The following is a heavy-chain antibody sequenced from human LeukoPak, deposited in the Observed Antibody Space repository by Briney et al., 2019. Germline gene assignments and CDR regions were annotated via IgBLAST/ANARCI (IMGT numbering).Heavy chain of an antibody. CDR3: ARRFGVVIPYYFDY. J-gene: IGHJ4*02. D-gene: IGHD3-3*01. Sequence: SETLSLTCTVSGGSISSYYWSWIRQPAGKGLEWIGRIYTSGSTNYNPSLKSRVTISVDTSKNQFSLKLSSVTAADTAVYYCARRFGVVIPYYFDYWGQGTLVTVSS. CDR1: GGSISSYY. CDR2: IYTSGST. V-gene: IGHV4-4*07.